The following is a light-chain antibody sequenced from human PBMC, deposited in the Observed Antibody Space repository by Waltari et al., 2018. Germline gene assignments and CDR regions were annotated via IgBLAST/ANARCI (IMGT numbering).Light chain of an antibody. V-gene: IGKV3-20*01. CDR3: QKYGSLPAT. J-gene: IGKJ1*01. Sequence: EIMLTQSPGTLSLSPGPRATLSCRASQSLSRFLAWYQQKPGQAPRLLIYDASTRATGIPDRFSGSGSGTDFSLTISRLEPEDIAVYYCQKYGSLPATFGQGTKVEIK. CDR2: DAS. CDR1: QSLSRF.